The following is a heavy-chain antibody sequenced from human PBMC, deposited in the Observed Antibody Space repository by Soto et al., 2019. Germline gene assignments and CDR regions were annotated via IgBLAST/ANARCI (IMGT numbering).Heavy chain of an antibody. V-gene: IGHV3-30-3*01. Sequence: QVQLVESGGGVVQPGRSLRLSCAASGFTFSSYAMHWVRQAPGKGLEWVAVISYDGSNKYYADSVKGRFTISRDNSKNTLYLQMNSLRAEDTAVYYCASGPRHYGGNGHYWGQGTLVTVSS. CDR2: ISYDGSNK. CDR3: ASGPRHYGGNGHY. D-gene: IGHD4-17*01. CDR1: GFTFSSYA. J-gene: IGHJ4*02.